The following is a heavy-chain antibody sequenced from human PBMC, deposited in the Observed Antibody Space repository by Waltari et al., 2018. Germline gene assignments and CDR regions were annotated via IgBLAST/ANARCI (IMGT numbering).Heavy chain of an antibody. CDR2: INTKNGHP. D-gene: IGHD4-17*01. J-gene: IGHJ6*02. V-gene: IGHV7-4-1*02. Sequence: QVQLAQSGSELKEPGASVKVSCRTSARTFTDDTINWVRQAPGQGLEWMGWINTKNGHPTYVQGFTGRFVFSLDTSVSTTYLQITGLKAEDTAVYFCARALLGLTNRLDVWGQGTTVTISS. CDR1: ARTFTDDT. CDR3: ARALLGLTNRLDV.